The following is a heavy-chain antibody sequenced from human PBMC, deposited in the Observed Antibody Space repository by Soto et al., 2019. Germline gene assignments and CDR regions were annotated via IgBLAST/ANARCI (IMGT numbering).Heavy chain of an antibody. J-gene: IGHJ3*02. V-gene: IGHV1-69*06. Sequence: QVQLEQSGAEVKKPGSSVKVSCKASGATLSALGVAGRRQPPGQGLEWMGGTIPVFNTARYAQNFQGRVTVTADKFTNIAYMELSSLRSEDTAFYFCARGVYGSGNYYTGPSAFDIWGQGTMVIVSS. D-gene: IGHD3-10*01. CDR2: TIPVFNTA. CDR1: GATLSALG. CDR3: ARGVYGSGNYYTGPSAFDI.